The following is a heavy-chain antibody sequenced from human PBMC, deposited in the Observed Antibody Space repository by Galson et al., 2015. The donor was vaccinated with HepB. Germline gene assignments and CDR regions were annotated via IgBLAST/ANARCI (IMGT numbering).Heavy chain of an antibody. J-gene: IGHJ4*02. Sequence: PALVKPTQTLTLTCTFSGFSLRTTGVGVGWIRQPPRKALEWLALIYWDNDARYNPSLRNRVTITKDTSKNQVVLTMTNMDPVDTATNHCARLYYYDNNGYSRAFDNWGQGTLVTVSS. CDR1: GFSLRTTGVG. CDR2: IYWDNDA. V-gene: IGHV2-5*02. D-gene: IGHD3-22*01. CDR3: ARLYYYDNNGYSRAFDN.